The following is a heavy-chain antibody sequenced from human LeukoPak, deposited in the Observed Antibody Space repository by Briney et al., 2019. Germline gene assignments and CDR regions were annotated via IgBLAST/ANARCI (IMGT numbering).Heavy chain of an antibody. CDR3: ARDVRYYDSSGYYLDYYYYYMDV. CDR1: GFTFSSYW. J-gene: IGHJ6*03. V-gene: IGHV3-7*01. D-gene: IGHD3-22*01. Sequence: PGGSLRLSCAASGFTFSSYWMSWVRQAPGKGLEWVANIKQDGSEKYYVDSVKGRFTISRDNAKNSLYLQMNSLRAEDTAVYYCARDVRYYDSSGYYLDYYYYYMDVWGKGTTVTVSS. CDR2: IKQDGSEK.